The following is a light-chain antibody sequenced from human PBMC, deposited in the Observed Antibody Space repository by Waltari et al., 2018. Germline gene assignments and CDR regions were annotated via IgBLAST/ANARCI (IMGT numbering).Light chain of an antibody. CDR2: VNSDGSH. Sequence: QLVVTQSPSASASLGASVKLTCTLSSRHISYAIPWHQQQPEKGPRYLMKVNSDGSHNKGDGIPDRFSGSSSGAERYLTISSLQSEDEADYYCQTWGTGIQVFGAGTKVTVL. CDR3: QTWGTGIQV. CDR1: SRHISYA. J-gene: IGLJ1*01. V-gene: IGLV4-69*01.